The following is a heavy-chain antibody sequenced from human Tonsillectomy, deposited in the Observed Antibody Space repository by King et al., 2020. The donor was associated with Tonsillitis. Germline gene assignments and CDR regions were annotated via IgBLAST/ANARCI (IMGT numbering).Heavy chain of an antibody. CDR3: VRNRDSDGWLSAFDY. CDR1: GDTINSYY. V-gene: IGHV4-59*08. CDR2: IYHSGGT. Sequence: VQLQESGPGLVKPSETLSLTCTVSGDTINSYYWTWIRQPPGKGLEWIGHIYHSGGTNYNPSLKSRVAMSVDTSKNQFSLKLRSVTAADTAVYYCVRNRDSDGWLSAFDYWGQGNLVTVSS. J-gene: IGHJ4*02. D-gene: IGHD5-24*01.